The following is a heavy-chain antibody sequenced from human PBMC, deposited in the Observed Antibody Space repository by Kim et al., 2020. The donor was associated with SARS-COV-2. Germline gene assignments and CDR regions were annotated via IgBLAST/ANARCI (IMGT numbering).Heavy chain of an antibody. Sequence: GGSLRLSCAGSGFIFDDYAMHWVRQAPGRGLEWVSGISWDSNNVGYVDSVKGRFIISRDNAKRFLFLQMNSLRTEDTALYYCANGAKGTFDYWGRGT. CDR2: ISWDSNNV. D-gene: IGHD1-26*01. V-gene: IGHV3-9*01. J-gene: IGHJ4*02. CDR3: ANGAKGTFDY. CDR1: GFIFDDYA.